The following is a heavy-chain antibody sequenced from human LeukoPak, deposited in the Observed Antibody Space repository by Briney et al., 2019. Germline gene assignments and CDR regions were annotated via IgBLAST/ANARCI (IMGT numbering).Heavy chain of an antibody. J-gene: IGHJ4*02. CDR1: GFTFSSYT. D-gene: IGHD1-26*01. CDR2: ISSSSGYI. CDR3: ARGGVGNIMGFFDY. V-gene: IGHV3-21*01. Sequence: GGSLRLSCAASGFTFSSYTMHWVRQAPGEGLESVSSISSSSGYIYYADSVKGRFTISRDNAKNSLYLQMNSLRAEDTAVYYCARGGVGNIMGFFDYWGQGTLVTVCS.